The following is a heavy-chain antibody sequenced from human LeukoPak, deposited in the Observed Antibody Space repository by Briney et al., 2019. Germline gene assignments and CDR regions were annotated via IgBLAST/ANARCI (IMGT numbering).Heavy chain of an antibody. J-gene: IGHJ6*02. V-gene: IGHV3-30-3*01. Sequence: PGRSLRLSCAASGFTFSSYAMHWVRQAPGKGLEWVAVISYDGSNKYYADSVKGRFTISRDNSKNTLYLQMNSLRAEDTAVYYCARDESITIFGVVIIEGWRGSYYYGMDVWGQGTTVTVSS. CDR3: ARDESITIFGVVIIEGWRGSYYYGMDV. CDR2: ISYDGSNK. D-gene: IGHD3-3*01. CDR1: GFTFSSYA.